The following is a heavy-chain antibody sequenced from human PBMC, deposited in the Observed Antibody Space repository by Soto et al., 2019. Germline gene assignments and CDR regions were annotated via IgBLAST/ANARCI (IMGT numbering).Heavy chain of an antibody. CDR2: ISGSGGST. D-gene: IGHD6-6*01. J-gene: IGHJ6*03. Sequence: GGSLRLSCAASGFTFSSYAMSWVRQAPGKGLEWVSAISGSGGSTYYADSVKGRFTISRDNSKNTLYLQMNSLRAEDTAVYYCAKDGEGQLVGYYYYYMDVWGKGTTVTVFS. CDR3: AKDGEGQLVGYYYYYMDV. CDR1: GFTFSSYA. V-gene: IGHV3-23*01.